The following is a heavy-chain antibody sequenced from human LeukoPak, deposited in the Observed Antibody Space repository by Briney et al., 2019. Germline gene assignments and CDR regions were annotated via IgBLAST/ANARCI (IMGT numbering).Heavy chain of an antibody. D-gene: IGHD1-26*01. CDR3: SRGVGSGTYLCFFDV. Sequence: DSVKLSCNTSGYTFTSYGINWVRQPPAPGLELMGWISPYYGNTNLEHRLRDRGTITTGTFTSTAYMQLMGLRTADNAAVYYSRGVGSGTYLCFFDVWGQGTLVTVSS. CDR2: ISPYYGNT. J-gene: IGHJ4*02. V-gene: IGHV1-18*01. CDR1: GYTFTSYG.